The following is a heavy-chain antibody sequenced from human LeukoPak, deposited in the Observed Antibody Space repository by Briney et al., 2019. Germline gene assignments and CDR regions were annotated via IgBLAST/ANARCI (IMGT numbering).Heavy chain of an antibody. V-gene: IGHV4-30-2*01. J-gene: IGHJ4*02. Sequence: SQTLSLTCTVSGGSISSGGYYWSWIRQPPGKGLEWIGYIYHSGSTYYNPSLKSRVTISVDRSKNQFSLKLSSVTAADTAVYYCARDPSGPDGDYFDYWGQGTLVTVSS. D-gene: IGHD5-12*01. CDR3: ARDPSGPDGDYFDY. CDR1: GGSISSGGYY. CDR2: IYHSGST.